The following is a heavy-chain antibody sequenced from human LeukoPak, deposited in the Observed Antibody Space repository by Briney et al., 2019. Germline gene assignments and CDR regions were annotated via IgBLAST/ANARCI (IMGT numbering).Heavy chain of an antibody. J-gene: IGHJ4*02. CDR3: ARIEGATTFPFDY. CDR2: IYYSGST. V-gene: IGHV4-59*01. CDR1: GGSISSYY. Sequence: SETLSLTCSVSGGSISSYYWSWIRQPPGKGLEWIGYIYYSGSTNYNPSLKSRVTISVDTSKNQFSLKLSSVTAADTAVYYCARIEGATTFPFDYWGQGTLVTVSS. D-gene: IGHD1-26*01.